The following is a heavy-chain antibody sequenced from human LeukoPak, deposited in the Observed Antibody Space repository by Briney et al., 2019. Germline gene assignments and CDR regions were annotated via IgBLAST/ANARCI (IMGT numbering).Heavy chain of an antibody. CDR1: RAPFTSYA. D-gene: IGHD3-10*01. CDR3: ARAVRGATRNYYGMDV. CDR2: IIPILGIA. V-gene: IGHV1-69*04. J-gene: IGHJ6*02. Sequence: LGRPSCKPSRAPFTSYAISWVRQSPGQGRECLGRIIPILGIANYAQKFQGRVTITADKSTSTAYMELSSLRSEDTAVYYCARAVRGATRNYYGMDVWGQGTTVTVSS.